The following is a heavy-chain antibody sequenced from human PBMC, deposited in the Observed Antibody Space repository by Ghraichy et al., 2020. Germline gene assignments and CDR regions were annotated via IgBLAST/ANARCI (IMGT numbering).Heavy chain of an antibody. V-gene: IGHV4-39*01. Sequence: SETCPSPALSLVAPSAVVVTTGAGSASPPGKGLEWIGNIYYSGSTYYNPSLKSRVTISVDTSKNQFSLKLNSVTATDTAVYYCARVHCSSSTCFFPDAFDMWGQGTVVTVSS. CDR1: VAPSAVVVTT. CDR2: IYYSGST. D-gene: IGHD2-15*01. J-gene: IGHJ3*02. CDR3: ARVHCSSSTCFFPDAFDM.